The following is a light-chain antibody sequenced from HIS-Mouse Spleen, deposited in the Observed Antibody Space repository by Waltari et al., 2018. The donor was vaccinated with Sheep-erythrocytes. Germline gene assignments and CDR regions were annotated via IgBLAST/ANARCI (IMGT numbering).Light chain of an antibody. CDR1: KLGDKY. J-gene: IGLJ2*01. V-gene: IGLV3-1*01. CDR2: QDS. CDR3: QAWDSSTAWNVV. Sequence: SYELTQPPSVSVSPGQTASITCSGDKLGDKYACWYQQKPGQSPVLVIYQDSTRPSGVPGRFSGSNSGNTATLTISGTQAMDEADYYCQAWDSSTAWNVVFGGGTKLTVL.